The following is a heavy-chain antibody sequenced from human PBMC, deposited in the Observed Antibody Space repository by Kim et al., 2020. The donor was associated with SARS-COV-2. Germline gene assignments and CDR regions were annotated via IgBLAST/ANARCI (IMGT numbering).Heavy chain of an antibody. CDR3: ARGHYDILTGNHYFDY. V-gene: IGHV4-59*01. CDR2: IYYSGST. Sequence: SETLSLTCTVSGGSISSYYWSWIRQPPGKGLEWIGYIYYSGSTNYNPSLKSRVTISVDTSKNQFSLKLSSVTAADTAVYYCARGHYDILTGNHYFDYWGQGTLVTVSA. J-gene: IGHJ4*02. D-gene: IGHD3-9*01. CDR1: GGSISSYY.